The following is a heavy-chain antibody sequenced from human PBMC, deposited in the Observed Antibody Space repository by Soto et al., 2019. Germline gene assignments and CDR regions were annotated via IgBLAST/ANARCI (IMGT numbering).Heavy chain of an antibody. CDR3: ARPYCSSTSCYVYYGMDV. CDR2: INSDGSST. V-gene: IGHV3-74*01. Sequence: PVGSLRLSGAASGFTFSSYWMHWVRQAPGKGLVWVSRINSDGSSTSYADSVKGRFTISRDNAKNTLYLQMNSLRAEDTAVYYCARPYCSSTSCYVYYGMDVWGQGTTVTVSS. J-gene: IGHJ6*02. D-gene: IGHD2-2*01. CDR1: GFTFSSYW.